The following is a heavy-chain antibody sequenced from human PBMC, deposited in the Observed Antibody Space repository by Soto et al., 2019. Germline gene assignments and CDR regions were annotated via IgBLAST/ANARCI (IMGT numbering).Heavy chain of an antibody. CDR2: INPQTGGT. V-gene: IGHV1-2*02. J-gene: IGHJ6*02. D-gene: IGHD2-2*01. CDR1: GYTFTGYY. Sequence: ASVKGSCKASGYTFTGYYIHWVREAPGQGLEWMGWINPQTGGTSYAQKFQGRVTLSRDTSINTAYLELGRLTFDDAAVYFCARERYQVISDGMDVWGQGTTVTVSS. CDR3: ARERYQVISDGMDV.